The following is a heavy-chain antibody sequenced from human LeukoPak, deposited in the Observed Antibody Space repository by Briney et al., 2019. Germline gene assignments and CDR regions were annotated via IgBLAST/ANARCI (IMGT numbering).Heavy chain of an antibody. Sequence: GGSLRLSCAVSGSIVSDKYVSWVRQAPEKGLEWVSVIYDDGSTYYSDSVKGRFTISRDNSKNTLYLQMNSLRAEDTAVYYCAIGHYSRRLGGQGTLVTVSS. CDR3: AIGHYSRRL. CDR1: GSIVSDKY. J-gene: IGHJ4*02. D-gene: IGHD6-13*01. V-gene: IGHV3-66*01. CDR2: IYDDGST.